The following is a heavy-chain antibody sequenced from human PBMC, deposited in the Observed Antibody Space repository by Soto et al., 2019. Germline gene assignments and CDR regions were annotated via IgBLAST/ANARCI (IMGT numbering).Heavy chain of an antibody. D-gene: IGHD3-10*01. J-gene: IGHJ4*02. CDR1: GGSFSDYS. CDR3: GRALRRIGVRGXXXXXXX. V-gene: IGHV4-34*12. CDR2: IIHSGVT. Sequence: QVQLQQWGAGLLKPSETLSLTCAVYGGSFSDYSWNWIRQSPGRGLEWVGEIIHSGVTNYSPSLKSRVTMSVDTSKNQFSLRLSSVLAADSAVYYCGRALRRIGVRGXXXXXXXWGQXTLVTVSS.